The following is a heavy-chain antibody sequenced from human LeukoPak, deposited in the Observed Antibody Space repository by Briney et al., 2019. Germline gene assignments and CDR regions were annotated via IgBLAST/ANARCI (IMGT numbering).Heavy chain of an antibody. D-gene: IGHD2-2*01. CDR3: ARVGGCSSTSCYFDYYYYMDV. CDR1: GDSVSSNSAA. CDR2: TYYRSKWYN. Sequence: SQTLSLTCAISGDSVSSNSAAWNWLRQSPSRGLEWLGRTYYRSKWYNDYAVSVKSRITINPDTSKNQFSLQLNSVTPEDTAVYYCARVGGCSSTSCYFDYYYYMDVWGKGTTVTVSS. V-gene: IGHV6-1*01. J-gene: IGHJ6*03.